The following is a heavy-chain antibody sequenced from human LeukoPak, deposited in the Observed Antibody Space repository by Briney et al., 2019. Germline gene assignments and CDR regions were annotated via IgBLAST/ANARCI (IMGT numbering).Heavy chain of an antibody. D-gene: IGHD1-7*01. CDR2: INPNSGGT. CDR1: GYTFTGYY. CDR3: ARGITGTTGDWFDP. J-gene: IGHJ5*02. V-gene: IGHV1-2*02. Sequence: ASVKVSCKASGYTFTGYYMHWVRQAPGQGLEWMGWINPNSGGTNYAQKFQGRVTMIRDTSISTAYMELSRLRSDDTAVYYCARGITGTTGDWFDPWGQGTLVTVSS.